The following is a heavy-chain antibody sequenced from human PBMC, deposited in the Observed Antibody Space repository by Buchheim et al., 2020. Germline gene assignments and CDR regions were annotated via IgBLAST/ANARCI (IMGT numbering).Heavy chain of an antibody. CDR3: ARVTVGTTIDY. V-gene: IGHV1-46*03. J-gene: IGHJ4*02. CDR1: GYSFTRYY. D-gene: IGHD1-26*01. Sequence: QVHLVQSGAEVKKPGASVKVSCKASGYSFTRYYMQWVRQAPGQGLEWMGIINPNDATTSTAQKFQGRVTMNRDTSTSNVYMELSSLRSEDTAVYYCARVTVGTTIDYWGQGTL. CDR2: INPNDATT.